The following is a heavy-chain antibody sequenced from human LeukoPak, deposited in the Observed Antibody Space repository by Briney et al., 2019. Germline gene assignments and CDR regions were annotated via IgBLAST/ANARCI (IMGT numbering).Heavy chain of an antibody. CDR1: GDSISGYY. CDR2: IYYSGST. CDR3: AREIYSGSLYFDY. V-gene: IGHV4-59*01. D-gene: IGHD1-26*01. J-gene: IGHJ4*02. Sequence: SETLSLTCTVSGDSISGYYWSWIRQPPGKGLEWIGYIYYSGSTNYNPSLKSRVTISVDTSKNQFSMKLSSVTAADTAVYYCAREIYSGSLYFDYWGQGTLVTVSS.